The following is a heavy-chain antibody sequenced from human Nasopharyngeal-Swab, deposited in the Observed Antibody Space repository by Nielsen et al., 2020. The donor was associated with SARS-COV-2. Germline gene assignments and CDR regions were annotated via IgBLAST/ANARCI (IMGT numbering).Heavy chain of an antibody. J-gene: IGHJ4*02. Sequence: GGSLRLSCAASGFTLSSYSMNWVRQAPGKGLEWVAFIRYDGSNKYYADSVKGRFTISRDNSKNTLYLQMNSLRAEDTAVYYCAKDAGGYSSSWGQGTLVTVSS. D-gene: IGHD6-13*01. V-gene: IGHV3-30*02. CDR2: IRYDGSNK. CDR3: AKDAGGYSSS. CDR1: GFTLSSYS.